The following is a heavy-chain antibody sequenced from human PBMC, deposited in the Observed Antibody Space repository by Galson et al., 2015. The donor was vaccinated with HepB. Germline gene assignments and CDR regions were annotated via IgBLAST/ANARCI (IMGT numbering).Heavy chain of an antibody. V-gene: IGHV1-46*02. CDR3: ARGGRFPFHGDPDS. Sequence: SVKVSCKASGYTFNYYYIHWVRQAPGQGLEWMGTINPSGGATNYAQKFQGRVTMTGDTSTSTVYMEIYSLRSEDTAVYYCARGGRFPFHGDPDSWGQGTLVTVSS. CDR2: INPSGGAT. J-gene: IGHJ5*01. CDR1: GYTFNYYY. D-gene: IGHD4-17*01.